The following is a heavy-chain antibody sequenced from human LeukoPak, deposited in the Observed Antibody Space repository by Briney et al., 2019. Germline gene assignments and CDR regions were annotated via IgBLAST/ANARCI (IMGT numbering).Heavy chain of an antibody. D-gene: IGHD3-16*02. CDR2: INHSGST. V-gene: IGHV4-34*01. Sequence: SETLSLTCAVYGGSFSGYYWSWIRQPPGKGLEWIGEINHSGSTNYNPSLKSRVTISVDTSKNQFSLKLSSVTAADTAVYYCARATRGYQTPRRSYYYMDVWGKGTTGTVSS. J-gene: IGHJ6*03. CDR1: GGSFSGYY. CDR3: ARATRGYQTPRRSYYYMDV.